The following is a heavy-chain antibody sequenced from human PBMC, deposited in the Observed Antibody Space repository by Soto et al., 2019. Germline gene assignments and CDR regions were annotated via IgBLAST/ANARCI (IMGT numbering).Heavy chain of an antibody. D-gene: IGHD6-19*01. CDR2: IKSKTDGGTT. V-gene: IGHV3-15*07. J-gene: IGHJ4*02. CDR3: TTAIGKEQWHDY. Sequence: GSLRLSCAASGFTFSNAWMNWVRQAPGKGLEWVGRIKSKTDGGTTDYAAPVKGRFTISRDDSKNMLYLQMNSLKTEDTAVYYCTTAIGKEQWHDYWGQGTLVTVSS. CDR1: GFTFSNAW.